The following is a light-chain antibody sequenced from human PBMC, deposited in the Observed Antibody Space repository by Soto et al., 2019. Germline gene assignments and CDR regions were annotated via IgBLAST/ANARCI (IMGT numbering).Light chain of an antibody. Sequence: DIQMTQSPSTLSASVGDRVTITCRASQSISTWLAWYLQKPGNAPKLLIYDASSLESGVPSRFSGSGSGTEFTLTISSLQPEDFATYYCQQYNSYSWTFGQGTKVDNK. J-gene: IGKJ1*01. CDR3: QQYNSYSWT. CDR1: QSISTW. V-gene: IGKV1-5*01. CDR2: DAS.